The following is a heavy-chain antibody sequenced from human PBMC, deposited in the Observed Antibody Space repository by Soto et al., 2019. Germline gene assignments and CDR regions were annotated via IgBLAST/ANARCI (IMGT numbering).Heavy chain of an antibody. CDR1: GGSFSGYY. CDR2: INHSGST. J-gene: IGHJ4*02. D-gene: IGHD6-19*01. V-gene: IGHV4-34*01. CDR3: ARGRSSGWYFY. Sequence: QVQLQQWGAGLLKPSETLSLTCAVYGGSFSGYYWSWIRQPPGKGLEWIGEINHSGSTNYNPSLKSRVTISVDTSKNQFSLKLSSVTAADTAVYYCARGRSSGWYFYWGQGTLVPVSS.